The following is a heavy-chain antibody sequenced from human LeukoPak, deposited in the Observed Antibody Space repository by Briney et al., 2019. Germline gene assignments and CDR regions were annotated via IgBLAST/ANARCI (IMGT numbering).Heavy chain of an antibody. J-gene: IGHJ4*02. CDR3: ARLSESDY. CDR1: GGSISGYY. D-gene: IGHD3-3*02. V-gene: IGHV4-59*08. CDR2: IYYSGST. Sequence: SETLSLTCTVSGGSISGYYWTWIRQPPGKGLEWIGYIYYSGSTNYNPSLKSRVTISVDTSKNQFSLKLSSVTAADTAVYYCARLSESDYWGQGTLVTVSS.